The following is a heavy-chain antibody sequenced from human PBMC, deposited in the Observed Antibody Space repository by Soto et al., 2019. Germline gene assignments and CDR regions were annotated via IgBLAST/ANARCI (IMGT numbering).Heavy chain of an antibody. D-gene: IGHD2-2*01. J-gene: IGHJ4*02. V-gene: IGHV4-59*12. CDR1: GGSISSYY. CDR3: ARVPDY. Sequence: SETLSLTCTVSGGSISSYYWSWVRQPPGKGVEWIGYIYYSGTTSYNPSLKSRVTISVDRSKNQFSLKLSSVTAADTAVYYCARVPDYWGQGILVTVSS. CDR2: IYYSGTT.